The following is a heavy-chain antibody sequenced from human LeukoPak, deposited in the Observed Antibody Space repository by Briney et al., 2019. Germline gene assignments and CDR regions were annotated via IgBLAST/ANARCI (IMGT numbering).Heavy chain of an antibody. D-gene: IGHD4-17*01. Sequence: GGSLRLSCAASGFTFSSYSMNWVRQAPGKGLEWVSSISSSSSYIYYADSVKGRFTITRDNAKNSLYLQMNSLRAEDTAIYYCAKQYTTTVTTPHFDYWGQGSLVTVSS. CDR1: GFTFSSYS. J-gene: IGHJ4*02. CDR2: ISSSSSYI. V-gene: IGHV3-21*01. CDR3: AKQYTTTVTTPHFDY.